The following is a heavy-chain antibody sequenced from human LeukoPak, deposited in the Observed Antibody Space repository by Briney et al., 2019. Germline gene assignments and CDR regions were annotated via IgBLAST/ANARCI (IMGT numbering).Heavy chain of an antibody. CDR3: AKDRTRLDY. CDR2: ISGSGGAT. J-gene: IGHJ4*02. Sequence: GGSLRLSCAASGSTFTSFAMTRVREAPGKGLEWVSAISGSGGATYYADSVKGRFTISRDNSKNTLYLQMDSLRAEDTAVYYCAKDRTRLDYWGQGTLVTVSS. CDR1: GSTFTSFA. V-gene: IGHV3-23*01.